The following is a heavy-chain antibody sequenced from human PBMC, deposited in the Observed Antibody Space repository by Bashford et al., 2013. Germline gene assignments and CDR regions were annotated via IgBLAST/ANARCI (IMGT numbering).Heavy chain of an antibody. CDR2: IKQDESER. CDR3: ARPSGYCSGGSCYGYRYYYGMDV. J-gene: IGHJ6*02. D-gene: IGHD2-15*01. Sequence: VRQAPGKGLEWVANIKQDESERYYVESVKGRFTISRDNAKNSLYLQMNSLRAEDTAVYYCARPSGYCSGGSCYGYRYYYGMDVWGQGTTVTVSS. V-gene: IGHV3-7*01.